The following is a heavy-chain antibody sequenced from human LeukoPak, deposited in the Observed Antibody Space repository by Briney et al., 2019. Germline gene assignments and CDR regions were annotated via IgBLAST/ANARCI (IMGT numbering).Heavy chain of an antibody. J-gene: IGHJ6*02. CDR2: ISYDGSNK. Sequence: QPGGSLRLSCAASGFTFSSYAMHWVRQAPGKGPEWVAVISYDGSNKYYADSVKGRFTISRDNSKNTLYLQMNSLRAEDTAVYYCARGVRIVGARGYYYYYGMDVWGQGTTVTVSS. D-gene: IGHD1-26*01. CDR3: ARGVRIVGARGYYYYYGMDV. V-gene: IGHV3-30-3*01. CDR1: GFTFSSYA.